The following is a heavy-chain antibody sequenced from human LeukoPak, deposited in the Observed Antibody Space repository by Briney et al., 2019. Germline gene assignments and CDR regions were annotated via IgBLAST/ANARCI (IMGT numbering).Heavy chain of an antibody. J-gene: IGHJ6*03. CDR3: AREGKDGYNWSYYYYYMDV. CDR1: GFTFSDYY. CDR2: ISSSGSTI. D-gene: IGHD5-24*01. V-gene: IGHV3-11*04. Sequence: GGSLRLSCAASGFTFSDYYMSWIRQAPGKGLEWVSYISSSGSTIYYADSVKGRFTISRDNAKNSLYPQMNSLRAEDTSVYYCAREGKDGYNWSYYYYYMDVWGKGTTVTVSS.